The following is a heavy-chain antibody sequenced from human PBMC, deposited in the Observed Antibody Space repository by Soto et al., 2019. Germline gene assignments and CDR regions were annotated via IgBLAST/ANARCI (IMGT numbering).Heavy chain of an antibody. D-gene: IGHD3-3*01. Sequence: GESLKISCKGFDYTFAAYWIGWVRQMPGKGLAWMGFINPRDSYVKYSPPFAGHVTISADKSISTAFLQWRSLKASDTAMYYCARPDYTKDVWYHTYDIWGQGTMVTVS. V-gene: IGHV5-51*01. CDR1: DYTFAAYW. CDR3: ARPDYTKDVWYHTYDI. CDR2: INPRDSYV. J-gene: IGHJ3*02.